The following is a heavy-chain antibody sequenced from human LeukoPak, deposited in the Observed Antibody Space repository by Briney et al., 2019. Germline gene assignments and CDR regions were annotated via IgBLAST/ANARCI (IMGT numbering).Heavy chain of an antibody. CDR3: ARRPPTVVTLSRDALHI. CDR1: GYPFYNYW. J-gene: IGHJ3*02. D-gene: IGHD4-23*01. CDR2: IYPADSDT. V-gene: IGHV5-51*01. Sequence: GESLKISCKGSGYPFYNYWIGWVRQMPGKGLEWMGIIYPADSDTTYSPSFRGQVTISADKSINTAYLQLSSLKASDTAMYYWARRPPTVVTLSRDALHIWGQGTMVIVSS.